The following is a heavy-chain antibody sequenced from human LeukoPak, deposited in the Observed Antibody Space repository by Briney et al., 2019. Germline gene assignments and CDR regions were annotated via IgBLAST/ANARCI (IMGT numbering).Heavy chain of an antibody. V-gene: IGHV3-23*01. D-gene: IGHD6-13*01. CDR2: ISGSGGST. CDR1: GFTFSSYA. CDR3: AGLIAAAGIRHY. Sequence: GGSLRLSCAASGFTFSSYAMSWVRQAPGKGLEWVSAISGSGGSTYYADSVKGRFTVSRDNSKNTLYLQMNSLRAEDTAVYYCAGLIAAAGIRHYWRLGTLVTVSS. J-gene: IGHJ4*02.